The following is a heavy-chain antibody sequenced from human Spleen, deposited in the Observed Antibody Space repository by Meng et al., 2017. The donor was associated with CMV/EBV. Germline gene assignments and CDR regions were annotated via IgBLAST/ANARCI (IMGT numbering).Heavy chain of an antibody. CDR3: ARNGHYSFDS. J-gene: IGHJ4*02. D-gene: IGHD3-22*01. Sequence: LTCAVSGGSFSIDYWGSLVRQTPGKGLQWLGELHHSGTTTYNPSLNSRVTFSLDKSKNEFSLKLTSVTVADTAVYYCARNGHYSFDSWSQGTLVTVSS. CDR1: GGSFSIDYW. V-gene: IGHV4-4*02. CDR2: LHHSGTT.